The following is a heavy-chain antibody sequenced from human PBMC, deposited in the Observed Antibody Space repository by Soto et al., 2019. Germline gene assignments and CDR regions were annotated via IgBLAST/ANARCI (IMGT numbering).Heavy chain of an antibody. Sequence: SETLSLTCTVSGGSIISYYWSWIRQPAGKGLDWIGRIYSSGSTNYNPSLKSRVTMSVDTSKNQFSLKLTSVTAADTAVYYCAREYSSSSGRTLDIWGQGTKVTVSS. CDR2: IYSSGST. CDR1: GGSIISYY. J-gene: IGHJ3*02. D-gene: IGHD6-6*01. V-gene: IGHV4-4*07. CDR3: AREYSSSSGRTLDI.